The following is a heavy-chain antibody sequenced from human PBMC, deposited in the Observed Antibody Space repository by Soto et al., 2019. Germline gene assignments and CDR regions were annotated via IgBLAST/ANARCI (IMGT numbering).Heavy chain of an antibody. CDR2: ISSSSSYI. CDR1: GFTFSSYS. Sequence: GGSLRLSCASSGFTFSSYSMNWVRQAPGKGLEWVSSISSSSSYIYYADSVKGRFTISRDNAKNSLYLQMNSLRAEDTAVYYCARDGYCSGGSCYSGAFDIWGQGTMVTVSS. V-gene: IGHV3-21*01. J-gene: IGHJ3*02. CDR3: ARDGYCSGGSCYSGAFDI. D-gene: IGHD2-15*01.